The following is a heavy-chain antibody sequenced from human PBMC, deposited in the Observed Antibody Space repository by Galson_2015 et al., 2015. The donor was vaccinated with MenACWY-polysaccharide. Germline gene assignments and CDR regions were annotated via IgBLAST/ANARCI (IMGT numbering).Heavy chain of an antibody. CDR2: ISYDATNK. CDR3: ARSYCSRTTCYGMDV. J-gene: IGHJ6*02. CDR1: GFTFSSYA. Sequence: SLRLSCAASGFTFSSYAIHWVRQAPGKGLDWVAVISYDATNKYYGDSVEGRFTISRDNSKNTLYLQMNSLRGEDMAVYYCARSYCSRTTCYGMDVWGQGTTVTVSS. D-gene: IGHD2-2*01. V-gene: IGHV3-30-3*01.